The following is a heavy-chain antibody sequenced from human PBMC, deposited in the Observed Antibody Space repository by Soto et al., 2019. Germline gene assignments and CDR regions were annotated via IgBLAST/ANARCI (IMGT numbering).Heavy chain of an antibody. D-gene: IGHD6-13*01. V-gene: IGHV1-69*01. CDR2: IIPYYNTL. CDR1: EGTFNSYA. J-gene: IGHJ4*02. CDR3: ASGASRWYPYFFDS. Sequence: QAQVVQSGAEVRKPGSSVKLSCKASEGTFNSYAIAWVRQAPGQGLEWMGGIIPYYNTLNYAQKFQDRVTNTADDSTNTVYMELSSLRSDDTAVYFCASGASRWYPYFFDSRAQGTLVTVSS.